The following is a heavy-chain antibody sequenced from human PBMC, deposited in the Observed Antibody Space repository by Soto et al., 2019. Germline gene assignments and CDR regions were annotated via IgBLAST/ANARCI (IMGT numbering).Heavy chain of an antibody. Sequence: ASVKVSCKASGGTFSSYAISWVRQAPGQGLEWMGGIIPIFGTANYAQKFQGRVTITADESTSTAYMELSSLRSEDTAVYYCARVPYYYDSSGYPSLPYYFDYWGQGTLVTVSS. V-gene: IGHV1-69*13. CDR1: GGTFSSYA. J-gene: IGHJ4*02. D-gene: IGHD3-22*01. CDR2: IIPIFGTA. CDR3: ARVPYYYDSSGYPSLPYYFDY.